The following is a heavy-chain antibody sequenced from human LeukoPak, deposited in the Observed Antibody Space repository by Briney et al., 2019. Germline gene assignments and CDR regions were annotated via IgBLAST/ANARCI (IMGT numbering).Heavy chain of an antibody. Sequence: PSETLSLTCTVSGGSISSYYWSWIRQPPGKGLEWIGYIYYSGSTNYNPSLKSRVTISVDTSKNQFSLKLSSVTAADTAVYYCARNRYSGSYSDFQHWGQGTLVTVSS. D-gene: IGHD1-26*01. J-gene: IGHJ1*01. CDR2: IYYSGST. CDR3: ARNRYSGSYSDFQH. V-gene: IGHV4-59*08. CDR1: GGSISSYY.